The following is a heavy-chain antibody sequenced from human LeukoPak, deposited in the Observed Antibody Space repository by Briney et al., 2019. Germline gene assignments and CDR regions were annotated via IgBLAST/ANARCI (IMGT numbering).Heavy chain of an antibody. Sequence: ASVKVSCKASGYTFTSYAMHWVRQAPGQRLEWMGWINPNSGGTNYAQKFQGRVTMTRDTSISTAYMELSRLRSDDTAVYYCAREAVYYDSSGYYSHYCYYYMDVWGKGTTVTVSS. CDR3: AREAVYYDSSGYYSHYCYYYMDV. CDR1: GYTFTSYA. V-gene: IGHV1-2*02. J-gene: IGHJ6*03. D-gene: IGHD3-22*01. CDR2: INPNSGGT.